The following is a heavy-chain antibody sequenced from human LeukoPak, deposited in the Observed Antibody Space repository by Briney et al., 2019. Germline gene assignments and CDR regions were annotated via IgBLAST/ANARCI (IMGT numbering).Heavy chain of an antibody. Sequence: ASVKVSCKASGYTFTGYYMHWMRQAPGQGLEWMGWINPNSGGTNYAQKFQGRVTMTRDTSISTAYMELSRLRSDDTAVYYCARVRDGYNALYYSDYWGQGTLVTVSS. CDR2: INPNSGGT. CDR3: ARVRDGYNALYYSDY. V-gene: IGHV1-2*02. D-gene: IGHD5-12*01. CDR1: GYTFTGYY. J-gene: IGHJ4*02.